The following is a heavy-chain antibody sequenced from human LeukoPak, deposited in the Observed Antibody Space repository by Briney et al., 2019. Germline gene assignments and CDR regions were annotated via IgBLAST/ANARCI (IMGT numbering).Heavy chain of an antibody. Sequence: SETLSLTCAVSGYSISSGYYWGWIRQPPGKGLEWIGSIYHSGSTYYNPSLKSRVTISVDTSKNQFSLKLSSVTAADTAVYYCARARDSLDYWGQRTLVTVSS. CDR3: ARARDSLDY. D-gene: IGHD2-21*01. CDR2: IYHSGST. CDR1: GYSISSGYY. J-gene: IGHJ4*02. V-gene: IGHV4-38-2*01.